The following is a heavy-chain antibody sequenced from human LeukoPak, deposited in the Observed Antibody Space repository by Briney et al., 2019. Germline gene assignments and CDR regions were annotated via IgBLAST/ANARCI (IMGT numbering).Heavy chain of an antibody. V-gene: IGHV3-23*01. CDR2: ISGSGGST. CDR1: GFTFSSYA. D-gene: IGHD3-16*02. J-gene: IGHJ3*02. CDR3: AKDRVITFGGVIVDAFDI. Sequence: PGGSLRLSCAASGFTFSSYAMSWVRQAPGKGLEWVSAISGSGGSTYYADSVKGRFTISRDNSKNTLYLQMNSLRAEDTAVYYCAKDRVITFGGVIVDAFDIWGQGTMVTVSS.